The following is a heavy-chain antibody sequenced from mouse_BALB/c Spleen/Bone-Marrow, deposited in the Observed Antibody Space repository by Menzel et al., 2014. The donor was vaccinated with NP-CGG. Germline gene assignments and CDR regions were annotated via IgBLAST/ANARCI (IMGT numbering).Heavy chain of an antibody. CDR2: INPSNGRT. CDR3: ARWLLYY. D-gene: IGHD2-12*01. V-gene: IGHV1S81*02. CDR1: CYTFTSYW. Sequence: QVQLQQSGAALVKPGASVKLSCKASCYTFTSYWMHWVKQRPGQGLEWIGEINPSNGRTNYNEKFKTKATLTVDKSSSTAYMQLSSLTSEDSAVYYCARWLLYYWGQGTTLTVSS. J-gene: IGHJ2*01.